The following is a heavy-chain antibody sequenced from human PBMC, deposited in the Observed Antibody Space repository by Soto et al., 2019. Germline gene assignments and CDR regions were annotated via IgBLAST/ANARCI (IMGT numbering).Heavy chain of an antibody. V-gene: IGHV3-64*02. CDR2: SNSNGGGT. CDR1: GVTFSSYA. Sequence: GGSLRLSCAASGVTFSSYAIHWVRQAPGKGLEYVSASNSNGGGTYYADSVKGRFTISRDNSKNTLYLQMGSLRGEDMAVYYCARVGRGYDTHFYDYWGQGTLVTVS. CDR3: ARVGRGYDTHFYDY. J-gene: IGHJ4*02. D-gene: IGHD5-12*01.